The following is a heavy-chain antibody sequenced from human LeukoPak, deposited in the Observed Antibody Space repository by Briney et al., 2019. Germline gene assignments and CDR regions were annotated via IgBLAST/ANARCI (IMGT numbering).Heavy chain of an antibody. D-gene: IGHD5-24*01. V-gene: IGHV1-18*01. CDR1: GYTFTSYA. CDR2: ISAYNGKT. CDR3: ARDTVEMATTASHYYYYYMDV. Sequence: GASVKVSCKASGYTFTSYAISWVRQAPGQGLEWMGWISAYNGKTNYAQKLQGRVTMTTDTSTSTAYMELRSLRSDDTAVYYCARDTVEMATTASHYYYYYMDVWGKGTTVTVSS. J-gene: IGHJ6*03.